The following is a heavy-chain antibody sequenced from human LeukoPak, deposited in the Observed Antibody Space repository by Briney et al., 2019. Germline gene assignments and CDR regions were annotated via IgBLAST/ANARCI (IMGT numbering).Heavy chain of an antibody. V-gene: IGHV5-51*01. D-gene: IGHD3-22*01. CDR3: ARRNYYDSSGYYWNYFDY. CDR2: IYPGDSDT. J-gene: IGHJ4*02. CDR1: GYSFTSYW. Sequence: GESLKISCKGSGYSFTSYWIGGVRQMPGKGLEWMGIIYPGDSDTRYSPSFQGQVTIPADNAISTAYLQWSSMRASDTAMYYCARRNYYDSSGYYWNYFDYWGQGTLVTVSS.